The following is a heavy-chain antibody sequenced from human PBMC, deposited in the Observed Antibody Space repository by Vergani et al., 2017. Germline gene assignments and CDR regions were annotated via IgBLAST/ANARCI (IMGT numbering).Heavy chain of an antibody. Sequence: QVQLQESGPGLVKPSGTLSLTCAVSGGSISSSNWWSWVRQPPGKGLEWIGEINHSGSTNYNPSLTSRVTISVDTSKIPFSLKLSSVTAADAAVYYCARRRFGRIRSVDPWGQGTLVTVSS. CDR2: INHSGST. J-gene: IGHJ5*02. V-gene: IGHV4-4*02. CDR3: ARRRFGRIRSVDP. D-gene: IGHD2-15*01. CDR1: GGSISSSNW.